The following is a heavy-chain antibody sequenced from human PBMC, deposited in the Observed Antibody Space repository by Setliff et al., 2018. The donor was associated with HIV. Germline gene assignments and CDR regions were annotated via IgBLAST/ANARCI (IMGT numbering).Heavy chain of an antibody. Sequence: GGSLRLSCAASGFTFSSYWMHWVRQAPGKGLVWVSRINSDGSSTSYADSVKGRFTISRDNAKNRLYLQMNSLRAEDTAVYYCAPETKRWEPPDYWGQGTLVTVSS. CDR3: APETKRWEPPDY. V-gene: IGHV3-74*01. J-gene: IGHJ4*02. CDR1: GFTFSSYW. D-gene: IGHD1-26*01. CDR2: INSDGSST.